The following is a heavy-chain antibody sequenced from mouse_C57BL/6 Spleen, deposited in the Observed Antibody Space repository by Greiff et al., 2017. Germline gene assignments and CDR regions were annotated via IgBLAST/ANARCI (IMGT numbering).Heavy chain of an antibody. J-gene: IGHJ1*03. V-gene: IGHV1-39*01. CDR2: INPNYGTT. Sequence: EVQLQQSGPELVKPGASVKISCKASGYSFTDYNMNWVKQSNGTSLEWIGVINPNYGTTSYNQKFKGKATLTVDQSSSTASMQLNSLTSEDSAVYYCARGDYYGSSWYFDVWGTGTTVTVSS. CDR1: GYSFTDYN. D-gene: IGHD1-1*01. CDR3: ARGDYYGSSWYFDV.